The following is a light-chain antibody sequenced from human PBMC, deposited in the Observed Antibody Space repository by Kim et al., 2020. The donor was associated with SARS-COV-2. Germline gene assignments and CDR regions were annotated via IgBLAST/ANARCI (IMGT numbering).Light chain of an antibody. CDR1: SLRTYY. J-gene: IGLJ2*01. V-gene: IGLV3-19*01. Sequence: VALGQTVRITCQGDSLRTYYATWYQQRPGQAPVLVIYGNNNRPSGIPDRFSGSSSGNTASLTIAGTQAEDEADYYCKSRDSRGKVVFGGGTQLTVL. CDR2: GNN. CDR3: KSRDSRGKVV.